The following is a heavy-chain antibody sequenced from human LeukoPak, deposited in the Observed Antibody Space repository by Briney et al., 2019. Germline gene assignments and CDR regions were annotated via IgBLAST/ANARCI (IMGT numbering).Heavy chain of an antibody. V-gene: IGHV4-31*03. CDR1: GGSISSGGYY. CDR3: ARGPPPAAKKYSSRREHYFDY. J-gene: IGHJ4*02. D-gene: IGHD6-13*01. Sequence: SETLSLTCTVSGGSISSGGYYWSWIRQHPGKGLEWIGYIYYSGSTYYNPSLKSRVTISVDTSKNQFSLKLSSVTAADTAVYYCARGPPPAAKKYSSRREHYFDYWGQGTLVTVSS. CDR2: IYYSGST.